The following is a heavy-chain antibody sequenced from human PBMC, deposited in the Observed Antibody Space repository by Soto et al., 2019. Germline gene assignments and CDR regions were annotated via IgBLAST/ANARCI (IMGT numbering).Heavy chain of an antibody. J-gene: IGHJ3*01. V-gene: IGHV3-23*01. CDR3: AKDPGLGIPQVAFDF. Sequence: VQLLESGGALVQPGGSLRLSCAASGFTFGSYAMSWVRQAPGKGLEWISSIGVSALNTYYADSVKGRFTVSRDNSKNTLSLQMNSLRAGDTATYYCAKDPGLGIPQVAFDFWGQGTMVTVSS. CDR2: IGVSALNT. CDR1: GFTFGSYA. D-gene: IGHD7-27*01.